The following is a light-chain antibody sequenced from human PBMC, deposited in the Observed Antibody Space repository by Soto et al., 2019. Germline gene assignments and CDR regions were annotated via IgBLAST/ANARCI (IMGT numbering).Light chain of an antibody. J-gene: IGKJ1*01. V-gene: IGKV3-20*01. CDR3: QQYGSSRWT. CDR2: DTS. CDR1: QSVSSSY. Sequence: EIVLTQAPGTLSLSPGERATLSCRASQSVSSSYLAWYQQKNGQAPRXXIYDTSTRATGIPARFSGIESGTELTITVSRLEPEDCEVYDCQQYGSSRWTFGQGTKVDIK.